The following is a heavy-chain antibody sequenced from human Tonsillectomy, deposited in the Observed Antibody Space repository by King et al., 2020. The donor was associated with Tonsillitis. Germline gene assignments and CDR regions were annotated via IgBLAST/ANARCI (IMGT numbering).Heavy chain of an antibody. D-gene: IGHD5-18*01. CDR3: ARVPLRGYRYAYFDY. V-gene: IGHV4-59*01. Sequence: QLQLQESGPGLVKPSETLSLTCTVSGGSISNYYWSWIRQPPGKGLEWIGYSHYSGSTNYNPSLKSRVTISVDTPKNQFSLKVRSVIAADTAVYYCARVPLRGYRYAYFDYWGQGTLVTVSS. CDR2: SHYSGST. J-gene: IGHJ4*02. CDR1: GGSISNYY.